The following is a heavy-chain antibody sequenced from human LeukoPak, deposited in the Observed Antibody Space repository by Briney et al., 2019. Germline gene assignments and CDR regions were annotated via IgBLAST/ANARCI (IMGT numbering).Heavy chain of an antibody. CDR3: AKGSWVSNADAVL. CDR2: LRGNGDT. Sequence: GGSLRLSCAASGFTFSSYAMSWVREAPARGLEWVSSLRGNGDTFYADSVKGRFTLSRDESRNTVYLQLNNLRVEDTAVYYCAKGSWVSNADAVLWGQGTVVTVSS. V-gene: IGHV3-23*01. CDR1: GFTFSSYA. D-gene: IGHD1-1*01. J-gene: IGHJ1*01.